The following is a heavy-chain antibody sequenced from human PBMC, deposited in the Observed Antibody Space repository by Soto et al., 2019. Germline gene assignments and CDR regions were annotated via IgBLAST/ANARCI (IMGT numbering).Heavy chain of an antibody. CDR2: IDGVGTGT. Sequence: PGGSLRLSCAASGFTFTNYWMHWVRQVPGKGLVWVSRIDGVGTGTSYSDSVRGRLTISRDNAENMLYLQMNSLRAEDTAVYYCAKDRDEWELLGAPFDPWGQGTLVTVSS. CDR3: AKDRDEWELLGAPFDP. D-gene: IGHD1-26*01. V-gene: IGHV3-74*01. CDR1: GFTFTNYW. J-gene: IGHJ5*02.